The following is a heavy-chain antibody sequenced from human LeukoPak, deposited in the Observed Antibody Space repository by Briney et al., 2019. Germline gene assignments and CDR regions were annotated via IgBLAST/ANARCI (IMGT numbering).Heavy chain of an antibody. D-gene: IGHD3-22*01. CDR2: IRSKANSYAT. CDR1: GFTFSGSA. CDR3: TRRDSSGYYLDY. Sequence: PGGSLRLSCAASGFTFSGSAMPWVRQASGKGLEWVGRIRSKANSYATAYAASVKGRFTISRDDSKNTAYLQMNSLKTEDTAVYYCTRRDSSGYYLDYWGQGTLVTVSS. J-gene: IGHJ4*02. V-gene: IGHV3-73*01.